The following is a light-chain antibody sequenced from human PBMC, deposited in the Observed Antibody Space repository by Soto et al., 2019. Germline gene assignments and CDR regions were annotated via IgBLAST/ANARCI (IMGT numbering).Light chain of an antibody. V-gene: IGKV3-15*01. CDR3: QQYNNWPPIT. CDR2: YAS. CDR1: QSVRNN. J-gene: IGKJ5*01. Sequence: EIMMTQSPATLSVSPGERATLSCRASQSVRNNLAWYQQKPGQAPRLLIYYASTRATGIPARFSGSGSGTEFTLTISSLQSEDFALCYCQQYNNWPPITFGQGTRLEIK.